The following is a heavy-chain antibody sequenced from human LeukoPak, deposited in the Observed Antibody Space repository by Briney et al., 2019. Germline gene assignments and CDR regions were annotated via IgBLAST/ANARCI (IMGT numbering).Heavy chain of an antibody. CDR2: INHSGST. J-gene: IGHJ3*02. V-gene: IGHV4-34*01. CDR1: GGSFSGYY. CDR3: ARAGRRAFDI. Sequence: SETLSLTCAVYGGSFSGYYWSWIRQPPGKGLEWIGEINHSGSTNYNPSLKSRVTISIDTSKNQFSLKLSSVTAADTAVYYCARAGRRAFDIWGQGTMVTVSS.